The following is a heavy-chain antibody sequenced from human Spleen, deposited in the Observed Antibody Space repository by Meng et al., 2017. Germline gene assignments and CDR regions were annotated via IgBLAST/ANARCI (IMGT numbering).Heavy chain of an antibody. CDR1: GCSFTSYW. CDR2: IYPGDSDT. V-gene: IGHV5-51*01. J-gene: IGHJ6*02. D-gene: IGHD6-13*01. CDR3: ARLQQVGNYYGLDV. Sequence: GESLKISCKGSGCSFTSYWIAWVRQMPGKGLEWMGIIYPGDSDTRYSPSVQGQVTISADKSVSTAYVQWSSLKASDTAMYYCARLQQVGNYYGLDVWGQGTTVTVSS.